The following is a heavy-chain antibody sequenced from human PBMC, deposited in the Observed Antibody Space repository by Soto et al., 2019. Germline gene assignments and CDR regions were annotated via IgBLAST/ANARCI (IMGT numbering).Heavy chain of an antibody. V-gene: IGHV5-51*01. D-gene: IGHD2-15*01. CDR3: ARPNEEYCSGGSCYSIYAFDI. Sequence: GESLKISCKVSGYSFTNSWIGWVRQKPGKGLEWLGIIYPGDSDTRYSPSFQGQVTISADKSISTAYLQWSSLKASDTAMYYCARPNEEYCSGGSCYSIYAFDIWGQGTMVTVSS. CDR2: IYPGDSDT. CDR1: GYSFTNSW. J-gene: IGHJ3*02.